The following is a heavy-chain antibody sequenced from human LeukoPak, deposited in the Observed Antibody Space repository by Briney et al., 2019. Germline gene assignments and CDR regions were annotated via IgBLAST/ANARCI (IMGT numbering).Heavy chain of an antibody. J-gene: IGHJ5*02. CDR2: INHSGST. CDR3: ASGVSLTEFDP. CDR1: GGSFSGYY. D-gene: IGHD3-10*01. V-gene: IGHV4-34*01. Sequence: PSETLSLTCAVYGGSFSGYYWSWIRQPPGKGLEWIGEINHSGSTNYNPSLKSRVTISGDTSKNQFSLKLSSVTAADTAVYYCASGVSLTEFDPWGQGTLVTVSS.